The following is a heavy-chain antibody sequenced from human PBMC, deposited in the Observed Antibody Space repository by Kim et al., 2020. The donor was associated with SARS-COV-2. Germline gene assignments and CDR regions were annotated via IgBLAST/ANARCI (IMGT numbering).Heavy chain of an antibody. V-gene: IGHV3-48*02. D-gene: IGHD6-13*01. CDR1: GFTFSVYS. CDR3: ARLGRSGYTVDY. J-gene: IGHJ4*02. CDR2: ISSTSRNI. Sequence: GGSLRLSCAASGFTFSVYSIDWIRRAPGKGLEWILYISSTSRNIYYADSVKGRFTVSRDNAENSVYLQMDSLTDEDTAIYYCARLGRSGYTVDYWGQGTPVTVSS.